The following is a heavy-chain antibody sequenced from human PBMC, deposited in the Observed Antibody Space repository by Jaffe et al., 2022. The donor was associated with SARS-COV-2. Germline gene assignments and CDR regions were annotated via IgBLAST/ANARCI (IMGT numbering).Heavy chain of an antibody. CDR1: GGSISSYY. V-gene: IGHV4-59*08. CDR2: IYYSGST. D-gene: IGHD3-10*01. CDR3: ARHFNGASDAFDI. J-gene: IGHJ3*02. Sequence: QVQLQESGPGLVKPSETLSLTCTVSGGSISSYYWSWIRQPPGKGLEWIGYIYYSGSTNYNPSLKSRVTISVDTSKNQFSLKLSSVTAADTAVYYCARHFNGASDAFDIWGQGTMVTVSS.